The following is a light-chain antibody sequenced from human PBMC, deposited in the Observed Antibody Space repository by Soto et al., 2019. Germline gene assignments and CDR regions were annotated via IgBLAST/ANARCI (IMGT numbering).Light chain of an antibody. CDR1: SSDIGGYNY. CDR2: EVS. CDR3: SSYTSNTTCV. Sequence: QSALTQPASVSGSPGQSITISCTGTSSDIGGYNYVSWYQQHPGTAPKLMIFEVSNRPSGVSNRFSGSKSGSTAFLTISGLQAEDEADYYCSSYTSNTTCVFGPGTKVTVL. J-gene: IGLJ1*01. V-gene: IGLV2-14*01.